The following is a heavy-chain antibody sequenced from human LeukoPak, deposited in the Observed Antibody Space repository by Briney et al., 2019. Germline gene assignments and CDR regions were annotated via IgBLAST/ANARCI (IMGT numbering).Heavy chain of an antibody. CDR2: ISADGSST. V-gene: IGHV3-74*01. Sequence: GGSLRLSCAASGFTFSRFSMHWVRQVPGKGLVWVSRISADGSSTNYADSVKGRFTISRDNSKNMLSLQMSSLRAEDTAVCYCAQSGGTDVWGQGTTVTVSS. CDR3: AQSGGTDV. J-gene: IGHJ6*02. CDR1: GFTFSRFS.